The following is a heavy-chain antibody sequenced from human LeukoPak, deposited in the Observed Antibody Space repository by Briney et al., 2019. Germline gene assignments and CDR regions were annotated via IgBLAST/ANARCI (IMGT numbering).Heavy chain of an antibody. J-gene: IGHJ6*02. Sequence: ASVKVSCKASGYTFTGYYMHWVRQAPGQGLEWMGWINPNSGGTNYAQKFQGWVTMTRDTSISTAYMELSRLRSDDTAVYYCARENSYGPYGMDVWGQGTTVTVSS. D-gene: IGHD5-18*01. CDR3: ARENSYGPYGMDV. CDR1: GYTFTGYY. CDR2: INPNSGGT. V-gene: IGHV1-2*04.